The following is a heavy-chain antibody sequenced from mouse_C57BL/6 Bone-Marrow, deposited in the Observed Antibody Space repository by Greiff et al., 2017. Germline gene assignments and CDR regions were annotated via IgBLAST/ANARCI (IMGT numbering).Heavy chain of an antibody. Sequence: QVQLQQPGAELVRPGASVTLSCKASGYTFTDYEMHWVKQTPVHGLEWIGAIDPETGGTAYNQKFKGKAILTADKSSSTAYMELRSLTSEDSAVYYCKKGLRSYYFDYWGQGTTLTVSS. CDR1: GYTFTDYE. D-gene: IGHD3-2*02. V-gene: IGHV1-15*01. CDR2: IDPETGGT. CDR3: KKGLRSYYFDY. J-gene: IGHJ2*01.